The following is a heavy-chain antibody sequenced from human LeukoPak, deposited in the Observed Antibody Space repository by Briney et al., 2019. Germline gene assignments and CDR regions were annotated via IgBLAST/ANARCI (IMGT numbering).Heavy chain of an antibody. CDR3: AKDGRYCSSTSCRPGAYDY. D-gene: IGHD2-2*01. Sequence: PGGSLRLSCAASGFTFSSYAMSWVRQAPGKGLEWVSAISGSGGSTYYADSVKGRFTISRDNSKNTLYLQMNSLRAEDTAVYYCAKDGRYCSSTSCRPGAYDYWGQGTLVTVSS. CDR2: ISGSGGST. CDR1: GFTFSSYA. J-gene: IGHJ4*02. V-gene: IGHV3-23*01.